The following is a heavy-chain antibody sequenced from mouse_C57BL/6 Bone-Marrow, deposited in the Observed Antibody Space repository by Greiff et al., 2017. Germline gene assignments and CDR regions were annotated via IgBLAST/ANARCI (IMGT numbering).Heavy chain of an antibody. CDR1: GYSFTDYN. V-gene: IGHV1-39*01. CDR3: VRTGSSRYFDD. Sequence: VQLKESGPELAKPGASVKISCKASGYSFTDYNMNWVKQSNGKSLEWIGVINPNYGTTSYNQKFKGKATLTVDQSSSTAYMQLNSLTSEDSAVYYCVRTGSSRYFDDWGQGTTLTVSS. D-gene: IGHD1-1*01. CDR2: INPNYGTT. J-gene: IGHJ2*01.